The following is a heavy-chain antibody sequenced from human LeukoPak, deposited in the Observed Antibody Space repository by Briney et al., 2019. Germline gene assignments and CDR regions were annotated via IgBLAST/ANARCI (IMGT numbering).Heavy chain of an antibody. CDR3: AKDDAWLRFGE. CDR1: GFIFSSYG. Sequence: GGSLRLSCAASGFIFSSYGMSWVRQAPGKGLEWVSGISPSGDITYYADSVKGRFTISRDNSKNTLYLEVISLTAEDTAVYYCAKDDAWLRFGEWSQGTLVTVSS. J-gene: IGHJ4*02. CDR2: ISPSGDIT. V-gene: IGHV3-23*01. D-gene: IGHD3-10*01.